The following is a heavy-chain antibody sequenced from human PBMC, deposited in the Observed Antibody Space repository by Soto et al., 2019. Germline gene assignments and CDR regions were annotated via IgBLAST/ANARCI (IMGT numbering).Heavy chain of an antibody. CDR1: GFTLSQYG. J-gene: IGHJ4*02. D-gene: IGHD3-3*01. CDR3: ARDKRDLRFSEWSYYFDY. CDR2: ISYDGSNK. Sequence: GGSLRLSCAASGFTLSQYGMHWVRQAPGKGLEWVALISYDGSNKYYADSVKGRFTISRDNSKNTLYLQMNSLRAEDTAVYYCARDKRDLRFSEWSYYFDYWGQGTLVTVSS. V-gene: IGHV3-30*19.